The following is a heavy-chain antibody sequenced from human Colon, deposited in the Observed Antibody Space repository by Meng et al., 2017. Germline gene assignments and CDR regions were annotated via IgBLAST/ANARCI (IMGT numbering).Heavy chain of an antibody. D-gene: IGHD4-17*01. V-gene: IGHV4-4*02. CDR1: GVSSGNYKW. CDR2: IYHSGST. J-gene: IGHJ4*02. CDR3: ARVRIYGLSDY. Sequence: QVQLQESGPGLVKPSGPLSLCVVVSGVSSGNYKWWSWVRQPPGKGLEWNGEIYHSGSTNYNPSLKSRVTISVDKSKNQFSLKLSSVTAADTAVYYCARVRIYGLSDYWGQGTLVTVSS.